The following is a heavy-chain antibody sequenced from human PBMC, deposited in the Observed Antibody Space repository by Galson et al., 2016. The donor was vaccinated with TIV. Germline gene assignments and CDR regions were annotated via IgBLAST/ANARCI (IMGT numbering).Heavy chain of an antibody. D-gene: IGHD4-23*01. CDR1: DGSINSDIYY. CDR2: VWHSGAM. J-gene: IGHJ2*01. V-gene: IGHV4-39*07. Sequence: ETLSLTCAVSDGSINSDIYYWAWIRQAPGKGLEWVGSVWHSGAMYQNPSLRSRLTMSVDTSKNQFSLNLNSVTSADTAVYYCVRAPGGRNWYFDLWDRGTLVTVSS. CDR3: VRAPGGRNWYFDL.